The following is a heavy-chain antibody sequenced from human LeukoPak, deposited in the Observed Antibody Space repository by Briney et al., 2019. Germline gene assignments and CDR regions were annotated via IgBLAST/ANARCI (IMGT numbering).Heavy chain of an antibody. J-gene: IGHJ5*02. V-gene: IGHV4-39*01. CDR1: GGSISSSSYY. Sequence: SETLSLTCTVSGGSISSSSYYWGWIRQPPGKGLEWIGSICYSGSTYYNPSLKSRVTISVDTSKNQFSLKPSSVTAADTAVYYCARLPKNNWFDPWGQGTLVTVSS. CDR2: ICYSGST. CDR3: ARLPKNNWFDP. D-gene: IGHD5-18*01.